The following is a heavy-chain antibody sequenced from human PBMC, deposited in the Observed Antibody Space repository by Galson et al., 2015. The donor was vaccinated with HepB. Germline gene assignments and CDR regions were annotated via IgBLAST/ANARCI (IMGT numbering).Heavy chain of an antibody. V-gene: IGHV1-18*04. Sequence: SVKVSCKASGYTFTSYGISWVRQAPGQGLEWMGWISAYNGNTNYAQKLQGRVTMTTDTSTSTAYMKLRSLRSDDTAVYYCARDLTGGVAAYLKGSGYSSGWYPPRSPQTTDYWGQGTLVTVSS. CDR1: GYTFTSYG. CDR3: ARDLTGGVAAYLKGSGYSSGWYPPRSPQTTDY. J-gene: IGHJ4*02. D-gene: IGHD6-19*01. CDR2: ISAYNGNT.